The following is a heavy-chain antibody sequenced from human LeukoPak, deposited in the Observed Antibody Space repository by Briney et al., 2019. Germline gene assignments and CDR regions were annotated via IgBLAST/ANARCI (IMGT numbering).Heavy chain of an antibody. D-gene: IGHD6-19*01. J-gene: IGHJ4*02. Sequence: PGGSLRLSCAASGFTFSNAWMSWVRQAPGKGLEWVGRIKSKTDGGTTDYAAPAKGRFTISRDDSKNTLYLQMNSLKTEDTAVYYCTTEGSGWYLEFDYWGQGTLVTVSS. CDR2: IKSKTDGGTT. CDR3: TTEGSGWYLEFDY. CDR1: GFTFSNAW. V-gene: IGHV3-15*01.